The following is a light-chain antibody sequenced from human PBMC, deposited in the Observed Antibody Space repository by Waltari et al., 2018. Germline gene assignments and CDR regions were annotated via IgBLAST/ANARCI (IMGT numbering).Light chain of an antibody. V-gene: IGLV4-69*02. CDR3: QTWDTGTVV. CDR2: VNSAGSH. J-gene: IGLJ2*01. CDR1: SGHSSYA. Sequence: QVLLTQSPSASASLGASVKLTCTLSSGHSSYAIAWHQQQPEKGPRYLMKVNSAGSHSKGDVIPDRFSGSSSGTERYRTISRLQADDEADYYCQTWDTGTVVFGGGTKLTVL.